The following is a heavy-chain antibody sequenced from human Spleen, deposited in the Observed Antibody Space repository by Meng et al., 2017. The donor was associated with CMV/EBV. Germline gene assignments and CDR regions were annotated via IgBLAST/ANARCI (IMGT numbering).Heavy chain of an antibody. D-gene: IGHD2-2*01. Sequence: GESLKISCAASGFTFSSYWMHWVRQAPGKGLVWVSRINSDGSSTSYADSVKGRFTISRDNAKNTLYLQMNSLRAEDTAVYYCARGPDCSSTSCYEPSIDYWGQGTLVTVSS. V-gene: IGHV3-74*01. CDR3: ARGPDCSSTSCYEPSIDY. J-gene: IGHJ4*02. CDR2: INSDGSST. CDR1: GFTFSSYW.